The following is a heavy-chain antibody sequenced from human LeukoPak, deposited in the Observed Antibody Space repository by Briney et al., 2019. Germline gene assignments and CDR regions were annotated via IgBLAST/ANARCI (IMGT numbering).Heavy chain of an antibody. V-gene: IGHV3-30*03. CDR3: ADSKDTAMVYFDY. D-gene: IGHD5-18*01. CDR1: GFTFSSYG. J-gene: IGHJ4*02. CDR2: ISYDGSNK. Sequence: GGSLRLSCVASGFTFSSYGMHWVRQAPGKGLEWVAVISYDGSNKYYADSVKGRFTISRDNSKNTLYLQMNSLRAEDTAVYYCADSKDTAMVYFDYWGQGTLVTVSS.